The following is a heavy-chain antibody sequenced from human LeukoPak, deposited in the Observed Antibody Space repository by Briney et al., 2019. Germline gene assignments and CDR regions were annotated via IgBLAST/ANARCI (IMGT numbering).Heavy chain of an antibody. CDR1: GYTFTSYG. CDR2: ISAYNGNT. V-gene: IGHV1-18*01. CDR3: ARDMMVRGANNWFDP. J-gene: IGHJ5*02. D-gene: IGHD3-10*01. Sequence: ASVKVSCKASGYTFTSYGISWVRQAPGQGLEWMGWISAYNGNTNYARKLQGRVTMTTDTSTSTAYMELRSLRSDDTAVYYCARDMMVRGANNWFDPWGQGTLVTVSS.